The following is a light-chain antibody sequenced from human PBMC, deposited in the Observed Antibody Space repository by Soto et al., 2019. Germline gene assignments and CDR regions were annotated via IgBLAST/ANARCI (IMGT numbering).Light chain of an antibody. CDR1: QSISSY. V-gene: IGKV1-39*01. CDR3: QQSYSDPRT. CDR2: AAS. J-gene: IGKJ1*01. Sequence: DIQMTQSPSSMSASVGDRVTITCRASQSISSYLNWYQQKPGKAPKLLINAASSLQGGVPSRFSGSGSKTDFTLTISSLQPEDFATYYCQQSYSDPRTFGQGTKVEI.